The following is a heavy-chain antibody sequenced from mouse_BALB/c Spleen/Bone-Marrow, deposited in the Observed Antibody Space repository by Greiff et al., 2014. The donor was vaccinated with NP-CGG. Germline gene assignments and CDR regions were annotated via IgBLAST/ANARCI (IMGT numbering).Heavy chain of an antibody. CDR1: GYAFSSYW. Sequence: VQLVESGTELVRPRSSVKISCKASGYAFSSYWMNWVKQRPGQGLEWIGQIYPGDGDTNYNGNFKDKATLTTDKSSTTAYMQLSSLTSEDSAVYFCARGGRLTGYYFDYWGQGTTLTVSS. CDR2: IYPGDGDT. V-gene: IGHV1-80*01. CDR3: ARGGRLTGYYFDY. D-gene: IGHD4-1*01. J-gene: IGHJ2*01.